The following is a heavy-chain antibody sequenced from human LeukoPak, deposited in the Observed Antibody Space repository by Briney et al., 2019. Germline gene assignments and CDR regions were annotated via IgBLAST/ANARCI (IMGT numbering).Heavy chain of an antibody. D-gene: IGHD2-2*01. J-gene: IGHJ4*02. CDR1: GFTVSSSY. V-gene: IGHV4-34*01. Sequence: GSLRLSCAASGFTVSSSYMSWVRQPPGKGLEWIGEITDGGRTSYSPSLKSRATISIVPSQSQFSLQLDSVTAADTAIYYCVRRTRVAMPNALDLISDFWGQGTLVTVSS. CDR2: ITDGGRT. CDR3: VRRTRVAMPNALDLISDF.